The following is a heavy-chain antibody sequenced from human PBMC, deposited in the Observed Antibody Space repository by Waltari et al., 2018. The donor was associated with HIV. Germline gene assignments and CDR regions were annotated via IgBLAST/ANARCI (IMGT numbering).Heavy chain of an antibody. D-gene: IGHD1-26*01. Sequence: HLQPQESGPGLVKTSETVSHHRTVSGGHFRSSLYLCGWIRQTPGKGLEWIGSIYYSGSTDYNPSLKSRVTISVDTSKNQFSLKVSSVTTADTAVFYCARHALRVGAAYWNFDLWGRGTLVTVSS. CDR3: ARHALRVGAAYWNFDL. V-gene: IGHV4-39*01. CDR1: GGHFRSSLYL. CDR2: IYYSGST. J-gene: IGHJ2*01.